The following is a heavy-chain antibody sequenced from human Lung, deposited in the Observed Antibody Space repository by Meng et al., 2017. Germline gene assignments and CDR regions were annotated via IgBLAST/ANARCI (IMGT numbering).Heavy chain of an antibody. CDR3: TKNDFYCLGY. CDR2: IYHSGST. J-gene: IGHJ4*02. D-gene: IGHD2-21*01. CDR1: VGSISSDNW. Sequence: LQESGPGAVKPSGTLSLTWAVSVGSISSDNWWSWVRQPPGKGLEWIGEIYHSGSTNYNPSLKSRITISVDKPKNQFSLTLSSVTAADTAVYYCTKNDFYCLGYWGQGTLVTVSS. V-gene: IGHV4-4*02.